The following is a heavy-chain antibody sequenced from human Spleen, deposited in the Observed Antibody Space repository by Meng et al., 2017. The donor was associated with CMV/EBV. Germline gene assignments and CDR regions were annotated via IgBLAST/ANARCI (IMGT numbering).Heavy chain of an antibody. V-gene: IGHV3-15*01. CDR1: GFTFSNAW. Sequence: GESLKISCAASGFTFSNAWMSWVRQAPGKGLEWVGRIKSKTDGRTTDYAARVKGRFTISRDDSKNTLYLQMNRLKTEDTAVYYCTTDLEQHLKGWDAFDIWGQGTMVTVSS. D-gene: IGHD6-13*01. CDR2: IKSKTDGRTT. J-gene: IGHJ3*02. CDR3: TTDLEQHLKGWDAFDI.